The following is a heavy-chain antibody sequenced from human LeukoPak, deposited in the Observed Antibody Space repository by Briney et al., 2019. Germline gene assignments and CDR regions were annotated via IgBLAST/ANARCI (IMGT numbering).Heavy chain of an antibody. CDR2: IYYTGST. V-gene: IGHV4-39*07. J-gene: IGHJ4*02. CDR1: GGSISSSSYY. D-gene: IGHD6-6*01. CDR3: ARSKYSSSSAFDY. Sequence: SETLSLTCTVSGGSISSSSYYWGWIRQPPGKGLEWIGSIYYTGSTYYNPSLKSRVTISVDTSKNQFSLKETSVTAADTAVYHCARSKYSSSSAFDYWGQGTLVTVSS.